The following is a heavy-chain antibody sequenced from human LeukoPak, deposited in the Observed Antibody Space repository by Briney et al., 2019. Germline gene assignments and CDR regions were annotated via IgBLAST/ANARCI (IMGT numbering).Heavy chain of an antibody. CDR3: AREVWELRGVFDY. V-gene: IGHV3-53*01. CDR1: GFTFSSNY. Sequence: GGSLRLSCAASGFTFSSNYMSWVRQAPGKGLEWVSVIYSGGSTYYADSVKGRFTISRDNSKNTLYLQMNSLRAEDTAVYYCAREVWELRGVFDYWGQGTLVTVSS. D-gene: IGHD1-26*01. CDR2: IYSGGST. J-gene: IGHJ4*02.